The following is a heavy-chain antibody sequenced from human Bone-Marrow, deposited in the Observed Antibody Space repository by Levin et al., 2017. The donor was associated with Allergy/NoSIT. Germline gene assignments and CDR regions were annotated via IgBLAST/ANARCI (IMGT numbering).Heavy chain of an antibody. V-gene: IGHV3-30*18. Sequence: GESLKISCAASGFTFSKYGLHWVRQAPGKGLEWVAVISFDGSRKYYADSVKGRFTISRDNSKNTVYLQVNSLRVDDTAVYYCAKGGGPAVGSGTLLVYYYYYYMDVWGKGTTITVSS. D-gene: IGHD3-10*01. CDR3: AKGGGPAVGSGTLLVYYYYYYMDV. CDR2: ISFDGSRK. CDR1: GFTFSKYG. J-gene: IGHJ6*03.